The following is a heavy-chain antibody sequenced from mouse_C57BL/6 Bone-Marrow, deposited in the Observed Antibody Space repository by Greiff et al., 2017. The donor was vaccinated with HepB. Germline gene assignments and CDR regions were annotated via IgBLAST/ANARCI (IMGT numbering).Heavy chain of an antibody. J-gene: IGHJ2*01. D-gene: IGHD1-1*01. V-gene: IGHV3-6*01. CDR3: AREGYYYYFDY. Sequence: DVKLQESGPGLVKPSQSLSLTCSVTGYSITSGYYWNWIRQFPGNKLEWMGYISYDGSNNYNPSLKNRISITRDTSKNQFFLKLNSVTTEDTATYYCAREGYYYYFDYWGQGTTLTVSS. CDR1: GYSITSGYY. CDR2: ISYDGSN.